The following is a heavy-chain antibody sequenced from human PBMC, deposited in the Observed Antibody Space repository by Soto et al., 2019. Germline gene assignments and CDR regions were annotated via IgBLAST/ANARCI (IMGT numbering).Heavy chain of an antibody. CDR2: SRDKPQGFST. J-gene: IGHJ4*02. Sequence: GGSLRLSGAGGGFTLSDHYIDSVRQAPGKGLEWVGRSRDKPQGFSTAYAASVKGRFTTSRDEAKNSAYLQMNSLKTEDTAVYYRVRATYFSDSSGYTSCLDYWGKGPLVTVSS. V-gene: IGHV3-72*01. CDR3: VRATYFSDSSGYTSCLDY. D-gene: IGHD3-22*01. CDR1: GFTLSDHY.